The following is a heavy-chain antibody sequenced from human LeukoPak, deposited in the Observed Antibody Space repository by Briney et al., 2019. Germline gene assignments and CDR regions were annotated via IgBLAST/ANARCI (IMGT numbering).Heavy chain of an antibody. J-gene: IGHJ2*01. CDR2: IKPDEGEK. CDR3: VRYYTRHSWYFDL. Sequence: GGSLRLSCAASGFTFNSYGMHWVRQAPGKGLEWVANIKPDEGEKYYVDSVKGRFTVSRDNARNSLYLQMTSLRAEDTAVYYCVRYYTRHSWYFDLWGRGTQVTVSS. D-gene: IGHD3-10*01. V-gene: IGHV3-7*01. CDR1: GFTFNSYG.